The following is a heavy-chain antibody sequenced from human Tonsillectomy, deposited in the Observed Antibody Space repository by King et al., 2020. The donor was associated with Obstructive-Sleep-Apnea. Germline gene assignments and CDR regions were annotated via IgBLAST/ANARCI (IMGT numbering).Heavy chain of an antibody. V-gene: IGHV4-39*07. J-gene: IGHJ4*02. CDR1: GCSISSSSYY. Sequence: QLQESGPGLVKPSETLSLTCTVSGCSISSSSYYWGWIRQPPGKGLEWIGSIYYSGSTYYNPSLKSRVTIAVDTSKNQFSLKLSSVTAADTAVYYCARRDTAMVTVDYWGQGTLVTVSS. D-gene: IGHD5-18*01. CDR2: IYYSGST. CDR3: ARRDTAMVTVDY.